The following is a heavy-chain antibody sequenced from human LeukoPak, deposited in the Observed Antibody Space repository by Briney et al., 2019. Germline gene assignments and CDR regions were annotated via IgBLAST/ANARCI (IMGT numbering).Heavy chain of an antibody. Sequence: PSGTLSLTCAVSGGSISSSNWWSWVRQPPGKGLEWIGEIYHSGSTNYNPSLKSRVTISVDKSKNQFSLKLSSVTAADTAVYYCARDLKLLAHGMDVWGQGTTVTVSS. J-gene: IGHJ6*02. CDR2: IYHSGST. CDR3: ARDLKLLAHGMDV. D-gene: IGHD2-15*01. V-gene: IGHV4-4*02. CDR1: GGSISSSNW.